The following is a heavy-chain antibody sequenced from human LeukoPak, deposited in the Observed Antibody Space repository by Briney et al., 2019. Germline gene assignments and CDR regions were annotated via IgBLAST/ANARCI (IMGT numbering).Heavy chain of an antibody. CDR1: GFTFSNYG. CDR3: AKDIGSGWYWGGFDY. CDR2: IRYDGSNK. V-gene: IGHV3-30*02. D-gene: IGHD6-19*01. J-gene: IGHJ4*02. Sequence: GGSLRLSCAASGFTFSNYGMHWVRQAPGKGLEWVAFIRYDGSNKYYADSVKGRFTISRDNSKNTLYLQMNSLRAEDTAVCYCAKDIGSGWYWGGFDYWGQGTLVTVSS.